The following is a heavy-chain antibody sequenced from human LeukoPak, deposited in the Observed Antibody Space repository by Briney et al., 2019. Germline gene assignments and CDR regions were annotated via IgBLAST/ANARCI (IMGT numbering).Heavy chain of an antibody. CDR2: INPNSGGT. D-gene: IGHD6-19*01. CDR1: GYTFNNYG. J-gene: IGHJ4*02. CDR3: ATSSGWKSNIDY. Sequence: ASVRVSCKSSGYTFNNYGISWVRQAPGQGLEWMGWINPNSGGTNYAQKFQGRVTMTRDTSISTAYMELSRLRSDDTAVFYCATSSGWKSNIDYWGQGTLVTVSS. V-gene: IGHV1-2*02.